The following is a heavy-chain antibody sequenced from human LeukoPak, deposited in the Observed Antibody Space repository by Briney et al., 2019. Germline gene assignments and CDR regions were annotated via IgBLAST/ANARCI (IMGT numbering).Heavy chain of an antibody. Sequence: SETLSLTCTVSGGSISSYYWSWIRQPPGKGLEWIGYIFFSGSTKYNPSLKSRVTISVDTSKNQFSLTLSSVTADTAVYYCARAVPYSTGYYYFDYWGQGTLVTVSS. J-gene: IGHJ4*02. CDR2: IFFSGST. V-gene: IGHV4-59*01. CDR1: GGSISSYY. D-gene: IGHD6-19*01. CDR3: ARAVPYSTGYYYFDY.